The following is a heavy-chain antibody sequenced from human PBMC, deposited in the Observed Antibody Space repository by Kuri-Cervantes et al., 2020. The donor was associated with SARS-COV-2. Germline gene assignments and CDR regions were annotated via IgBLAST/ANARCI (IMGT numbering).Heavy chain of an antibody. CDR2: ISSSSRTI. D-gene: IGHD6-13*01. Sequence: GGSLGLSCAASGFTFSSYSMNWVRQAQGKGLEWVSYISSSSRTISYADSVKGRFTISREHAKNSLYLQMNSLRDEDPAVYYCARAISSWFDYWGQGTLVTVSS. V-gene: IGHV3-48*02. CDR1: GFTFSSYS. J-gene: IGHJ4*02. CDR3: ARAISSWFDY.